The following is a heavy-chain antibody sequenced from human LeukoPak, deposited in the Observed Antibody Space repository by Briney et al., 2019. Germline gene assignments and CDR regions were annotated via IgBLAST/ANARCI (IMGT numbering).Heavy chain of an antibody. V-gene: IGHV4-34*01. J-gene: IGHJ5*02. CDR2: INHSGST. CDR3: AREVVPAAKPPSIIWFDP. D-gene: IGHD2-2*02. CDR1: GGSFSGYY. Sequence: SETLSLTCAVYGGSFSGYYWSWIRQPPGKGLEWIGEINHSGSTNYYPSLKRRVTISVETSKNQSSLRLSSMMAADTAVYYCAREVVPAAKPPSIIWFDPWGQGTLVTVSS.